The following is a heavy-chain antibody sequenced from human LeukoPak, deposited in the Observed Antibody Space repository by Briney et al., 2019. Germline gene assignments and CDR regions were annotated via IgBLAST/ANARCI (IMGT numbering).Heavy chain of an antibody. CDR3: ATAPYYYDSSTIDY. D-gene: IGHD3-22*01. Sequence: GRSLRLSCAASGFTFSSYAMHWVRQAPGKGLEWVAVISYDGSNKYYADSVKGRFTISRDNSKNTLYLQMNSLRAEDTAVYYCATAPYYYDSSTIDYWGQGTLVTVSS. CDR1: GFTFSSYA. V-gene: IGHV3-30-3*01. J-gene: IGHJ4*02. CDR2: ISYDGSNK.